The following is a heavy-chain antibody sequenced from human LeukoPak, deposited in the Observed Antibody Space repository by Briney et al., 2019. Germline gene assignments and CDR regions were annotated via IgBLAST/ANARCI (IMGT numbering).Heavy chain of an antibody. V-gene: IGHV3-21*01. D-gene: IGHD6-13*01. CDR3: ADHIAPAGHHYFDY. CDR1: GFTFSSYS. J-gene: IGHJ4*02. Sequence: GGSLRLSCAASGFTFSSYSMNWVGGAPGKGLGGGSSMSSSSSDIYYADPVQGRFTISSDNANNSLYLQMNSLRADDTAVYYCADHIAPAGHHYFDYWGQGTLVTVSS. CDR2: MSSSSSDI.